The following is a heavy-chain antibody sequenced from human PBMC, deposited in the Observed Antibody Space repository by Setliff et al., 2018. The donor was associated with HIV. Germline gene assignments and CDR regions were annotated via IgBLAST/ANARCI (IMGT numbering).Heavy chain of an antibody. CDR3: AKGAGFYGDYTFDY. D-gene: IGHD4-17*01. CDR1: GASISCHY. Sequence: SETLSLTCTVSGASISCHYWSWIRQSPGRELEWTGYIYSTGSTNYNPSLQSRVSISMDASKNKFSLKVTSVTSADTAVYYCAKGAGFYGDYTFDYWGQGHLVTVS. V-gene: IGHV4-59*11. J-gene: IGHJ4*02. CDR2: IYSTGST.